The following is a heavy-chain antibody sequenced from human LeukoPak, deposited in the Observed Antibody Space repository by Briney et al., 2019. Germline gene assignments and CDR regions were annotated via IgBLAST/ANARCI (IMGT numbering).Heavy chain of an antibody. D-gene: IGHD4-23*01. Sequence: PSETLSLTCTVSGDSISSYYWSWIRQPPGKGLEWIGYVYYSGSTNYNPSLKSRVTISVDTSKNQFSLKLSSVTAADTAVYYCAGGKHPAGYYGMDVWGQGTTVTVSS. V-gene: IGHV4-59*12. J-gene: IGHJ6*02. CDR1: GDSISSYY. CDR2: VYYSGST. CDR3: AGGKHPAGYYGMDV.